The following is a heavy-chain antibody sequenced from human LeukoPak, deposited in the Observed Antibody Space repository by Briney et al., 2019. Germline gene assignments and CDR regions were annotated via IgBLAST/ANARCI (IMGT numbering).Heavy chain of an antibody. J-gene: IGHJ4*02. CDR1: GFTFSNYW. CDR3: ARDIAVAGNYFDY. V-gene: IGHV3-74*01. D-gene: IGHD6-19*01. Sequence: LGGSLRLSCAASGFTFSNYWMHWVRQAPGKGLVWVSRINSDMSSTNYADSVKGRFTISRDNAKNTLYLQMNSLRAEDTAVYYCARDIAVAGNYFDYWGQGTLVTVSS. CDR2: INSDMSST.